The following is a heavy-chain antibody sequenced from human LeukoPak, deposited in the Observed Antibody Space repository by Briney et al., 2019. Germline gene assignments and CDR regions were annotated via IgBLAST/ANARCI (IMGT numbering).Heavy chain of an antibody. V-gene: IGHV3-7*03. J-gene: IGHJ4*02. Sequence: GGSLRLSCAASGSTFSSYWVSWVRQAPGKGLEWVANIKQDGSEKYYVDSVKGRFTISRDNAYNSLYLQMNSLRAEDTAVYHCARDLHYYHSSGSNYYFDYWGQGTLVTVSS. CDR3: ARDLHYYHSSGSNYYFDY. D-gene: IGHD3-22*01. CDR2: IKQDGSEK. CDR1: GSTFSSYW.